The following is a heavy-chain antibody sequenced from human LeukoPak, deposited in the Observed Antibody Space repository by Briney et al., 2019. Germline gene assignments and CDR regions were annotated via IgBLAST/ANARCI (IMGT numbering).Heavy chain of an antibody. D-gene: IGHD6-19*01. CDR2: LSGSGITT. CDR1: GFTFSNSA. CDR3: AKGIYSSGWSYFDC. J-gene: IGHJ4*01. Sequence: GGSLRLSCAASGFTFSNSAMSWVRQAPGKGLEWVSTLSGSGITTYYADSVKGRFTTSRDNSKNTLYLQMNSLRAEDTAVYYCAKGIYSSGWSYFDCWGHGTLVTVSS. V-gene: IGHV3-23*01.